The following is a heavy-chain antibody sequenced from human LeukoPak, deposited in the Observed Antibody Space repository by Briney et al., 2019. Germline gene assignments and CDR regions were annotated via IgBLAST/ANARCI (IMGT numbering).Heavy chain of an antibody. CDR3: AGGSGSPYYYCMDV. J-gene: IGHJ6*03. CDR1: GYMFTSYA. V-gene: IGHV1-18*01. CDR2: ISVYNGKT. Sequence: ASVKVSCQASGYMFTSYAIHWVREAPGQGLEWLGWISVYNGKTDYAEGLQGRVTMTTDRSTNTAFMELRSLRSDDTAIYFCAGGSGSPYYYCMDVWGKGTAVTVSS. D-gene: IGHD3-10*01.